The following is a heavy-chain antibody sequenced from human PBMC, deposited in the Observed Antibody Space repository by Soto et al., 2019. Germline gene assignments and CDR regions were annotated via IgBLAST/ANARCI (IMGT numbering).Heavy chain of an antibody. Sequence: GASLKVSCKASGYTFTGYYMHWVRQAPGQGLEWMGWINPNSGGTNYAQKFQGWVTMTRDTSISTAYMELSRMRSDDTAVYYCARFDWFYFDYWGQGTLVTVSS. CDR1: GYTFTGYY. CDR3: ARFDWFYFDY. D-gene: IGHD3-9*01. V-gene: IGHV1-2*04. J-gene: IGHJ4*02. CDR2: INPNSGGT.